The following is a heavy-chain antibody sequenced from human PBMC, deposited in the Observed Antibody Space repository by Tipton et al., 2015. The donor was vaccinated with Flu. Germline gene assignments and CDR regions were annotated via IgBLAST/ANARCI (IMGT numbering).Heavy chain of an antibody. V-gene: IGHV4-59*01. J-gene: IGHJ5*02. CDR2: IDKSGNT. CDR1: GVSISSYY. Sequence: TLSLTCTVSGVSISSYYWSWVRQSPGKGLEWIGYIDKSGNTNYNPSLKSRVTIVLDTSKNQFSLKLTSVTAADTAAYYCARDSMVRGTIGPWGQGTLVTVSS. CDR3: ARDSMVRGTIGP. D-gene: IGHD3-10*01.